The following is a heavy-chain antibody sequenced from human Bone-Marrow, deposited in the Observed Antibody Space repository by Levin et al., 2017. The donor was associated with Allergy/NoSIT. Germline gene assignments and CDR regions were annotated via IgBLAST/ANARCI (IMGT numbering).Heavy chain of an antibody. D-gene: IGHD3-10*01. J-gene: IGHJ6*03. V-gene: IGHV3-33*01. CDR3: ARDGALSLITNLYYYYYYMDV. Sequence: GGYLRLSCAASGFTFSSYGMHWVRQAPGKGLEWVAVIWYDGSNKYYADSVKGRFTISRDNSKNTLYLQMNSLRAEDTAVYYCARDGALSLITNLYYYYYYMDVWGKGTTVTVSS. CDR2: IWYDGSNK. CDR1: GFTFSSYG.